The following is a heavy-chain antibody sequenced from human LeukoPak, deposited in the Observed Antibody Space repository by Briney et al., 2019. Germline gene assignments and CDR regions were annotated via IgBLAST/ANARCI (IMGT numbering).Heavy chain of an antibody. Sequence: PGGSLRLSCAASGFTFSSYAMSWVRQAPGKGLEWVSAISGSGGSTYYADSVKGRFTISRDNSKNTLYLQMNSLRAEDTAVYCCAKVHHSSGWYAWQNWFDPWGQGTLVTVSS. J-gene: IGHJ5*02. V-gene: IGHV3-23*01. CDR2: ISGSGGST. CDR1: GFTFSSYA. CDR3: AKVHHSSGWYAWQNWFDP. D-gene: IGHD6-19*01.